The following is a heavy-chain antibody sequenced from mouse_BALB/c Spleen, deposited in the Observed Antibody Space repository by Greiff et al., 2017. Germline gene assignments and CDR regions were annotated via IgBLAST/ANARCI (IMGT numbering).Heavy chain of an antibody. CDR1: GYTFTDYN. V-gene: IGHV1S29*02. J-gene: IGHJ3*01. Sequence: EVQLQQSGPELVKPGASVKISCKASGYTFTDYNMHWVKQRPGQGLEWIGNIYPSDSYTNYNQKFKDKATLTVDKSSSTAYMQLSSPTSEDSAVYYCTREAYWGQGTLVTVSA. CDR3: TREAY. CDR2: IYPSDSYT.